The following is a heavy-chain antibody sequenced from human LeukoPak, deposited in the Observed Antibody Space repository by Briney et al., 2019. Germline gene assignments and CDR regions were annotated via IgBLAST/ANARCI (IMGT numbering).Heavy chain of an antibody. CDR2: INPSGGST. V-gene: IGHV1-46*01. Sequence: ASVKVSCKASGYTFTSYYMHWVRQAPGQGLEWMGLINPSGGSTTYTQKFQGRVTMTRDTSTSTVYMELSGLRSEDTAVYYCARGPGMQRLVLDYWGQGTLVTVSS. D-gene: IGHD6-13*01. CDR3: ARGPGMQRLVLDY. J-gene: IGHJ4*02. CDR1: GYTFTSYY.